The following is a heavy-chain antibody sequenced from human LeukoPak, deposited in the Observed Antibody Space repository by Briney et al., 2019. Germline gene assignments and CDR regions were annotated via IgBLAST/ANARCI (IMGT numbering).Heavy chain of an antibody. CDR2: IYTTGST. J-gene: IGHJ5*02. V-gene: IGHV4-61*02. CDR1: GASINSGFYY. Sequence: SETLSLTCSVSGASINSGFYYWNWIRQPAGKGLEWIGRIYTTGSTSYIPSLRSRVTISLDTSKSQFSLKLSSVIAADTAVYYCARGSTSSNFDPWGQGTLVTVSS. D-gene: IGHD6-13*01. CDR3: ARGSTSSNFDP.